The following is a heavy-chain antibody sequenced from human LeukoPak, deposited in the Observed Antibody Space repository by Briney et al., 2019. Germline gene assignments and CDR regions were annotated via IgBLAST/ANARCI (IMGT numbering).Heavy chain of an antibody. CDR1: GGSISSYY. V-gene: IGHV4-4*07. D-gene: IGHD3-10*01. CDR2: IYTSGST. CDR3: ARDKGVRGVISYYYYMDV. J-gene: IGHJ6*03. Sequence: SGPTLVKPSETLSLTCTVSGGSISSYYWSWIRQPAGKGLEWIGRIYTSGSTNYNPSLKSRVTMSVDTSRNQFSLKLSSVTAADTALYYCARDKGVRGVISYYYYMDVWGKGTTVTVSS.